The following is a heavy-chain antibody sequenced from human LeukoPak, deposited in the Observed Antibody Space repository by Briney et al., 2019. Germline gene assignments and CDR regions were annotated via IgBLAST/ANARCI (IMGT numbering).Heavy chain of an antibody. Sequence: ASVKVSCKASGYIFTSYDINWVRQATGQGLEWMGWMNPNSGNTGYAQKFQGRVTMTRNTSISTAYMELSSLRSEDTAVYYCARGHYCSSTSCYGSVDYWGQGTLVTVSS. CDR2: MNPNSGNT. D-gene: IGHD2-2*01. J-gene: IGHJ4*02. CDR3: ARGHYCSSTSCYGSVDY. CDR1: GYIFTSYD. V-gene: IGHV1-8*01.